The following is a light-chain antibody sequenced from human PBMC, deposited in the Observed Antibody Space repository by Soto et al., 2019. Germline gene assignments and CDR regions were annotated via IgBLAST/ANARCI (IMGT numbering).Light chain of an antibody. CDR2: DAS. CDR1: RSVSTY. V-gene: IGKV3-11*01. J-gene: IGKJ1*01. Sequence: DIVLTQSPATLSLSPGERATLSCRASRSVSTYLAWYQQKPGQAPRLLIYDASTRDYDVPARFSGSGSGTDFTLTISGLEPEASAIYYCQDRSSWPLGTFGQGTKVEIK. CDR3: QDRSSWPLGT.